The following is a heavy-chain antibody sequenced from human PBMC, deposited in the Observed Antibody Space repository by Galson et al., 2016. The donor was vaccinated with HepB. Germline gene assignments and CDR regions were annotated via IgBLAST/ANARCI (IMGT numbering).Heavy chain of an antibody. Sequence: QSGAEVKKPGESLKISCKGSGYSFTDHWIAWVRQMPGKGLEWMGVIFPGDSDTRYSPSFEGQVTVSADESISTAYLQWSSLKASDTAMYFCAALVRECHGTNCYYYYYMDHWGKGTTVTVSS. D-gene: IGHD1-14*01. CDR2: IFPGDSDT. CDR1: GYSFTDHW. CDR3: AALVRECHGTNCYYYYYMDH. V-gene: IGHV5-51*01. J-gene: IGHJ6*03.